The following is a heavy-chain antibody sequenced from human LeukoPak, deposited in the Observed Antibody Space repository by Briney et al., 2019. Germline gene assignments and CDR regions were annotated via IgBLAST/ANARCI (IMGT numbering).Heavy chain of an antibody. D-gene: IGHD4-17*01. V-gene: IGHV1-2*06. CDR2: INPNSGGT. CDR1: GYTFTRYY. CDR3: TSGGTVWFY. Sequence: ASVKVSCKASGYTFTRYYMHWVRQAPGHPLEWRGRINPNSGGTNYAQKFQGGITMTRDTSIRTAYMELSRLRSDDTAVYYCTSGGTVWFYWGQGTLVTVSS. J-gene: IGHJ4*02.